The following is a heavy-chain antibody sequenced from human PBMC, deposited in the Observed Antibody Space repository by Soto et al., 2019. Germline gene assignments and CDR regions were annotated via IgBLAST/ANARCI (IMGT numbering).Heavy chain of an antibody. Sequence: WGSLRLSCAAAGFTFSSYAMSWVRQAPGKGLEWVSAISGSGGSTYYADSVKGRFTISRDNSKNTRYLQMNSLREEDPVLSYCAKAGIAVQIPHDSRGKGTLVTVSS. CDR1: GFTFSSYA. CDR2: ISGSGGST. CDR3: AKAGIAVQIPHDS. V-gene: IGHV3-23*01. D-gene: IGHD6-19*01. J-gene: IGHJ1*01.